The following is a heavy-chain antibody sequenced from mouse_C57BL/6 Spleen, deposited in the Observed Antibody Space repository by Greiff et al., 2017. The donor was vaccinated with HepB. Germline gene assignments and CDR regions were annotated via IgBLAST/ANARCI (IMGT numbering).Heavy chain of an antibody. J-gene: IGHJ4*01. D-gene: IGHD1-1*01. CDR3: AREDDGSSFPYAMDY. V-gene: IGHV1-64*01. CDR1: GYTFPSYW. Sequence: VQLKESGAELVKPGASVKLPCKASGYTFPSYWMHWVKQRPGQGLEWIGMIHPNSGSTNYNEKFKSKATLTVDKSSSTAYMQLSSLTSEDSAVYYCAREDDGSSFPYAMDYWGQGTSVTVSS. CDR2: IHPNSGST.